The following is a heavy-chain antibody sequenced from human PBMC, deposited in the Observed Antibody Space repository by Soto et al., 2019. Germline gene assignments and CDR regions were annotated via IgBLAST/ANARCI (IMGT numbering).Heavy chain of an antibody. J-gene: IGHJ4*02. Sequence: GGSLRLSCAASGFTFSSYSMNWVRQAPGKGLEWVSYISSSSSTIYYADSVKGRFTISRDNAKNSLYLQMNSLRAEDTAVYYCARDGEGFGEFSGDFDYWGQGTLVTVSS. CDR2: ISSSSSTI. V-gene: IGHV3-48*01. D-gene: IGHD3-10*01. CDR1: GFTFSSYS. CDR3: ARDGEGFGEFSGDFDY.